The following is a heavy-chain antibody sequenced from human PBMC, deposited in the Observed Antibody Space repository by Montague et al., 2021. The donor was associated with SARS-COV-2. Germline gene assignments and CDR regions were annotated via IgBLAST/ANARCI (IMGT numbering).Heavy chain of an antibody. J-gene: IGHJ6*02. Sequence: PALVTPTQTLTLTCTFSGFSLSTSGMCVSWIRQPPGKALEWLALIAWDDDKYYSTSLKTRLTISKDTSKNQVVLTMTNMDPVDTATYYCARMTTVVTLGYYYYYGMDVWGQGTTVTVSS. D-gene: IGHD4-23*01. CDR1: GFSLSTSGMC. V-gene: IGHV2-70*01. CDR2: IAWDDDK. CDR3: ARMTTVVTLGYYYYYGMDV.